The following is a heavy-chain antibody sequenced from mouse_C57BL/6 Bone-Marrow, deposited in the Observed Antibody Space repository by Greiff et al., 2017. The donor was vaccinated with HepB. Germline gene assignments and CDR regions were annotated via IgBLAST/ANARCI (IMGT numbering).Heavy chain of an antibody. CDR3: AREGRHYFDY. CDR2: ISDGGSYT. V-gene: IGHV5-4*01. Sequence: EVKLMESGGGLVKPGGSLKLSCAASGFTFSSYAMSWVRQTPEKRLEWVATISDGGSYTYYPDNVKGRFTISRDNAKNNLYLQMSHLKSEDTAMYYCAREGRHYFDYWGQGTTLTVSS. CDR1: GFTFSSYA. J-gene: IGHJ2*01. D-gene: IGHD1-2*01.